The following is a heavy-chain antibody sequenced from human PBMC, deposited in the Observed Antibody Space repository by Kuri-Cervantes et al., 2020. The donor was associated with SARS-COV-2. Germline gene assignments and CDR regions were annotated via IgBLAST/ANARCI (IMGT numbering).Heavy chain of an antibody. Sequence: GGSLRLSCAVSGFPFGSYAISWVRQAPGKGLEWVSGISGSGGSSYYADPVKGRFTISRDNSKNTLFLQMNSLRVEDTAVYYCARDGVTTVNHYYYYGMDVWGQGTTVTVSS. CDR2: ISGSGGSS. D-gene: IGHD4-11*01. CDR1: GFPFGSYA. CDR3: ARDGVTTVNHYYYYGMDV. V-gene: IGHV3-23*01. J-gene: IGHJ6*02.